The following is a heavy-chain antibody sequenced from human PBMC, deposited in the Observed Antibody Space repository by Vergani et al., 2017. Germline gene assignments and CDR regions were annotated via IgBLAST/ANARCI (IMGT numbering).Heavy chain of an antibody. V-gene: IGHV4-59*01. CDR1: GGSISSYY. CDR2: IYYSGST. D-gene: IGHD3-22*01. Sequence: QVQLQESGPGLVKPSETLSLTCTVSGGSISSYYWSWIRQPPGKGLEWIGYIYYSGSTNYNPSLKSQVTISVDTSKNQFSLKLSSVTAADTAVYYCARTLSIYYDSSGYVPDAFDIWGQGTMVTVSS. CDR3: ARTLSIYYDSSGYVPDAFDI. J-gene: IGHJ3*02.